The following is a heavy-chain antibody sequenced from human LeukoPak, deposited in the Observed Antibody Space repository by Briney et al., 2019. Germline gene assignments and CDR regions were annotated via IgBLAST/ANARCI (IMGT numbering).Heavy chain of an antibody. J-gene: IGHJ4*02. CDR3: AKGAYYDSSGYQISGSYFDY. CDR2: IWYDGSNK. V-gene: IGHV3-33*06. CDR1: GFTFSSYG. Sequence: GRSLRLSCAASGFTFSSYGMHWVRQAPGKGLEWVAVIWYDGSNKYYADSVKGRFTISRDNSKNTLYLQMNSLRAEDTAVYYCAKGAYYDSSGYQISGSYFDYWGQGTLVTVSS. D-gene: IGHD3-22*01.